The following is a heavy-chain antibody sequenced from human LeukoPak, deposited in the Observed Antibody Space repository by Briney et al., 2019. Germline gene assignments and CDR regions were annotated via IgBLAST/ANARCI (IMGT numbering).Heavy chain of an antibody. CDR3: AREGRQDYVYFDC. CDR2: INYSGNT. D-gene: IGHD4-17*01. V-gene: IGHV4-59*01. CDR1: GGSFSSYY. Sequence: PSETLSLTCTVSGGSFSSYYWSWIRQPPGKGLEWMGYINYSGNTNYNPSLKSRVTISVDTSKNQFSLRLTSVTAADTAVYYCAREGRQDYVYFDCWGQGTLVTVSS. J-gene: IGHJ4*02.